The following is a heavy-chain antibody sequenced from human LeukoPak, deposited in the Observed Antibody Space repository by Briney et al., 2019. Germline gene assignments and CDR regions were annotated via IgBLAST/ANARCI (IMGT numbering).Heavy chain of an antibody. CDR1: GYTFTSYG. V-gene: IGHV1-18*04. D-gene: IGHD6-13*01. CDR2: ISAYNGNT. CDR3: ARHSEAAAFDY. Sequence: APVKLSCKASGYTFTSYGITWVRQAPEQGLEWMGWISAYNGNTNYAQKLQGRVTMTTDTATSTAYMELRRLRSDDTAVYYCARHSEAAAFDYWGQGTLVTVSS. J-gene: IGHJ4*02.